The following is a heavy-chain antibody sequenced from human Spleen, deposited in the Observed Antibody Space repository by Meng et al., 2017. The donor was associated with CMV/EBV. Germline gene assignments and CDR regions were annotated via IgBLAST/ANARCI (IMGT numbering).Heavy chain of an antibody. CDR2: IYWNDDK. J-gene: IGHJ5*02. D-gene: IGHD1-1*01. CDR1: GFSLSTSGVG. V-gene: IGHV2-5*01. Sequence: SGPTLVKPTQTLTLTCTFSGFSLSTSGVGVGWIRQPPGKALEWLALIYWNDDKRYSPSLKSRPTISKDTSKNQVVLTMTNMDPADTGTYYCARTRGTAGTGAWFDPWGQGTLVTVSS. CDR3: ARTRGTAGTGAWFDP.